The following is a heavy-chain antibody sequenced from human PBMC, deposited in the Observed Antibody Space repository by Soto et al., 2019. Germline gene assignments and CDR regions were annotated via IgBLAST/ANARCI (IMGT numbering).Heavy chain of an antibody. Sequence: SETLSLTCTVSGGSISSSSYYWGWIRQPPGKGLEWIGSIYYSGSTYYNPSLKSRVTISVDTSKNQFSLKLSSVTAADTAVYYCARGESADAFDIWGQGTMVTVSS. CDR2: IYYSGST. D-gene: IGHD3-16*01. J-gene: IGHJ3*02. CDR1: GGSISSSSYY. CDR3: ARGESADAFDI. V-gene: IGHV4-39*01.